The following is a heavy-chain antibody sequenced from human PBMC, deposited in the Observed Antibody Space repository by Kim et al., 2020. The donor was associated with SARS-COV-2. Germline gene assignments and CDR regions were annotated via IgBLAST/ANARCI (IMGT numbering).Heavy chain of an antibody. CDR2: N. J-gene: IGHJ6*02. CDR3: ARGFMVRGMDV. Sequence: NDYAVSLKRRIIVNPETSKNQFSLQLNSVTPEDMAVYYCARGFMVRGMDVWGQGTTVTVSS. V-gene: IGHV6-1*01. D-gene: IGHD3-10*01.